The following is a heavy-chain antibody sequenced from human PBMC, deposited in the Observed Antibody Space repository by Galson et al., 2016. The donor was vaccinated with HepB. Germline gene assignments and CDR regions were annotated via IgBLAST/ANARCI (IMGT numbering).Heavy chain of an antibody. CDR3: AREGVCSGGRCYPGFDY. V-gene: IGHV1-18*04. J-gene: IGHJ4*02. Sequence: SVKVSCKASDYSFTSDGISWVRQAPGQGLEWIGWISPNNGNTTYAQKLQDRLTMTTDTSTNTVYMELRSLRSDDTAVYYCAREGVCSGGRCYPGFDYWGQGTLVIVSS. D-gene: IGHD2-15*01. CDR2: ISPNNGNT. CDR1: DYSFTSDG.